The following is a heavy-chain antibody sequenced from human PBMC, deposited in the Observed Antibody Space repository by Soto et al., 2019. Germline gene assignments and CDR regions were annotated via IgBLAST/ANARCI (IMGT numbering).Heavy chain of an antibody. Sequence: PGGSLRLSCAASGFTFSSYSMNWVRQAPGKGLEWVAVISTDGRDKYHADSVKGRFTISRDNSKNTLFLQMNSLRPEDTAVYYCAKDHDLAAAGYYFDYWGQGT. CDR2: ISTDGRDK. CDR3: AKDHDLAAAGYYFDY. V-gene: IGHV3-30*05. CDR1: GFTFSSYS. J-gene: IGHJ4*02. D-gene: IGHD6-13*01.